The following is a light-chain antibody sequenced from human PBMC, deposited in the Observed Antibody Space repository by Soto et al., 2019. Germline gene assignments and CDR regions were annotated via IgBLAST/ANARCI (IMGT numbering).Light chain of an antibody. V-gene: IGLV1-40*01. CDR1: SSNIGAGYH. CDR2: GNS. Sequence: QSVLTQPPSVSGAPGQRVTISCTGSSSNIGAGYHVHWYQQPPGTAPKLLMYGNSNRPSGVPDRFSGSKSGTSASLAITGLQAEDEADYYCQSYDSTLSGVVFGGGTKLTVL. CDR3: QSYDSTLSGVV. J-gene: IGLJ2*01.